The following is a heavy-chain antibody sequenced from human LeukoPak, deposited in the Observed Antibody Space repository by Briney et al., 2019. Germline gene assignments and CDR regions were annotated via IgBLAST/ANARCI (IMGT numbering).Heavy chain of an antibody. J-gene: IGHJ4*02. D-gene: IGHD4-17*01. CDR1: GFTFSSDG. V-gene: IGHV3-30*18. CDR3: AKESLDYGTDY. Sequence: PGGSLRLSCAASGFTFSSDGMHWVRQAPGKGLEWVAVISYDGSNKYYADSVKGRFTISRDNSKNTLYLQMNSLRAEDTAVYYCAKESLDYGTDYWGQGTLVTVSS. CDR2: ISYDGSNK.